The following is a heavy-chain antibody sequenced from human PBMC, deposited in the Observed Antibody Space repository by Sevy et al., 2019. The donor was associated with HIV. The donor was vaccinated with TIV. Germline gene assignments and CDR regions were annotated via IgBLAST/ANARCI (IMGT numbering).Heavy chain of an antibody. CDR1: GYTFTSYG. V-gene: IGHV1-18*01. J-gene: IGHJ4*02. CDR3: ARAGAGTSADTDDY. Sequence: ASVKVSCKASGYTFTSYGISWVRQAPGQGLEWMGWISAYNGNTNYAQTLQGRVTMTTDTSTSTAYMELRSLRSDDTAVYYCARAGAGTSADTDDYWGQGTLVTVSS. CDR2: ISAYNGNT. D-gene: IGHD6-19*01.